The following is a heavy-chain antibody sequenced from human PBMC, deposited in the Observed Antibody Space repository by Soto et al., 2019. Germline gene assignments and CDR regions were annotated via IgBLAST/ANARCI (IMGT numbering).Heavy chain of an antibody. CDR1: GYTFTSYD. D-gene: IGHD6-6*01. CDR3: ASSARPYYYYYMDV. Sequence: QVQLVQSGAEVKKPGASVKVSCKASGYTFTSYDINWVRQATGQGLEWMGWMNPNSGNTGYAQKFQGRVTMTRNTSISTAYMELSSLRSEDTAVYYCASSARPYYYYYMDVWGKGTTVTVSS. CDR2: MNPNSGNT. J-gene: IGHJ6*03. V-gene: IGHV1-8*01.